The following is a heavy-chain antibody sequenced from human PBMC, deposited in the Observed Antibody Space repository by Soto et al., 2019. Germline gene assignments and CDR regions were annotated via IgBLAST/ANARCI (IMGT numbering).Heavy chain of an antibody. CDR3: ARPYGGKIGDAPDL. J-gene: IGHJ3*01. D-gene: IGHD4-17*01. CDR1: GFTFSSYA. Sequence: GGSLRLSCVGSGFTFSSYAMSWVRQVPGKGLEWVSSISDAAGSAYYVDSVKGRFTISRDNSKKTLYLQMNSLRAEDSAVYYCARPYGGKIGDAPDLWGPGTMVTVSS. V-gene: IGHV3-23*01. CDR2: ISDAAGSA.